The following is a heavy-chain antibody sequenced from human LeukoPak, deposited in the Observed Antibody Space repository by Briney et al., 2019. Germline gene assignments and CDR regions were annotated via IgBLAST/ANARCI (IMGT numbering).Heavy chain of an antibody. Sequence: ASVKVSCKASGYTFTGYYMHWVRQAPGQGLGWMGWINPNSGGTNYAQKFQGRVTMTRDTSISTAYMELSRLRSDDTAVYYCARDPGPYYYDSSGYFDYWGQGTLVTVSS. CDR1: GYTFTGYY. CDR2: INPNSGGT. CDR3: ARDPGPYYYDSSGYFDY. V-gene: IGHV1-2*02. D-gene: IGHD3-22*01. J-gene: IGHJ4*02.